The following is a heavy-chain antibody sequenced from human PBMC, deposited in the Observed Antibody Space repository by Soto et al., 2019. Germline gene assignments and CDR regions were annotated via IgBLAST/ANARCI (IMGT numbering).Heavy chain of an antibody. CDR3: ASIGVASPSAYYYYMDV. CDR2: ISSSSSTI. V-gene: IGHV3-48*01. CDR1: GFTFSSYS. Sequence: EVQLVESGGGLVQPGGSLRLSCAASGFTFSSYSMNWVRQAPGKGLEWVSYISSSSSTIYYADSVKGRFTISRDNAKNSLYLQMNSLRAEDTAVYYCASIGVASPSAYYYYMDVWGKGTTVTVSS. D-gene: IGHD5-12*01. J-gene: IGHJ6*03.